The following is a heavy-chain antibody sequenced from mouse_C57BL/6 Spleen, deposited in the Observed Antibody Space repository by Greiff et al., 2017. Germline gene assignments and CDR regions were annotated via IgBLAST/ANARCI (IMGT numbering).Heavy chain of an antibody. CDR2: IHPNSGST. CDR3: ARGLLRGFYAMDY. V-gene: IGHV1-64*01. CDR1: GYTFTSYW. Sequence: QVQLQQPGAELVKPAASVKLSCKASGYTFTSYWMHWVKQRPGQGLEWIGMIHPNSGSTNYNEKFKSKATLTVDKSSSTAYMQLSSLTSEDSAVYYCARGLLRGFYAMDYWGQGTSVTVSS. D-gene: IGHD1-1*01. J-gene: IGHJ4*01.